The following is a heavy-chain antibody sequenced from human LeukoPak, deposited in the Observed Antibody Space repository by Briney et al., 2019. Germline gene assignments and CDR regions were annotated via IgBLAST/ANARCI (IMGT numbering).Heavy chain of an antibody. CDR3: ARVADCSSTSCYPDTLDY. Sequence: ASVKVSCTASGYTFTSYYMHWVRQAPGQGLEWMGIINPSGGSTSYAQKFQGRVTLTRDMSTSTVYMELSSLRSEDTAVYYCARVADCSSTSCYPDTLDYWGQGTLVTVSS. J-gene: IGHJ4*02. CDR2: INPSGGST. D-gene: IGHD2-2*01. V-gene: IGHV1-46*01. CDR1: GYTFTSYY.